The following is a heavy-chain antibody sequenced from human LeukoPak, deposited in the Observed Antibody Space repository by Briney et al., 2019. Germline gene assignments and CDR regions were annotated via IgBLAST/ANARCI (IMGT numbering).Heavy chain of an antibody. Sequence: SETLSLTWTVFGGSISSYYWSWIRQPPGKGLEWIGYIYYSGSTNYNPSLKSRVTISVDTSKNQFSLKLSSVTAADTAVYYCAGGPIVVVPAYWFDPWGQGTLVTVSS. CDR1: GGSISSYY. CDR2: IYYSGST. D-gene: IGHD2-2*01. V-gene: IGHV4-59*01. CDR3: AGGPIVVVPAYWFDP. J-gene: IGHJ5*02.